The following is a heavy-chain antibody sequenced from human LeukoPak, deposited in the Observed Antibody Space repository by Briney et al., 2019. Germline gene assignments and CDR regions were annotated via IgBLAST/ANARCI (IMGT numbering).Heavy chain of an antibody. J-gene: IGHJ4*02. CDR1: GGSISSYY. Sequence: KASETLSHTCTVSGGSISSYYWSWIRQPPGKGLEWIGYIYYSGSTNYNPSLKSRVTISVDTSKNQFSLKLSSVTAADTAVYYCARRRVIAAAGTGYYFDYWGQGTLVTVSS. V-gene: IGHV4-59*08. CDR3: ARRRVIAAAGTGYYFDY. D-gene: IGHD6-13*01. CDR2: IYYSGST.